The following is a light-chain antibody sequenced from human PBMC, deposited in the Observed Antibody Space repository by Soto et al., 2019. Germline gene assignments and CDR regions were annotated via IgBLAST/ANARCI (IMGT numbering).Light chain of an antibody. CDR1: SSDVGAYNY. J-gene: IGLJ1*01. V-gene: IGLV2-14*01. CDR3: CSYVGATTYV. CDR2: EVS. Sequence: SALTQPASVSGSLGQSITISCTGTSSDVGAYNYVSWYQQQPGKAPKLMISEVSNRPSGVSNRFSGSKSGNTASLTISGLQAEDEAEYYCCSYVGATTYVFGSGTKVTVL.